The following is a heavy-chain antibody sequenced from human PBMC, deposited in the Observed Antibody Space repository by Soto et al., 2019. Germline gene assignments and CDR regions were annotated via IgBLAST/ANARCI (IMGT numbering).Heavy chain of an antibody. CDR1: GGSISSYY. CDR2: IYTSGST. Sequence: SETLSLTCTVSGGSISSYYWSWIRQPAGKGLEWIGRIYTSGSTNYNPSLKSRVTMSVDTSKGQFSLKLTSVTAADTAVYYCARGEDAFFYYGLDVWGQGIKVTVYS. J-gene: IGHJ6*02. V-gene: IGHV4-4*07. CDR3: ARGEDAFFYYGLDV.